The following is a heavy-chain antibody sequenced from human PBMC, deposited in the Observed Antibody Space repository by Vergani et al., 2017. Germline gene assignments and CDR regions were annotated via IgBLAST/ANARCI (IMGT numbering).Heavy chain of an antibody. J-gene: IGHJ6*02. V-gene: IGHV3-74*03. D-gene: IGHD2-21*01. CDR3: AKARDPNCKGGNCYSYYYGLDL. CDR2: IKSDGSIT. CDR1: GFSFNSYW. Sequence: DVHLAESGGGFFQPGGSLRLSCSASGFSFNSYWMHWVRQVPGKGLLWVSRIKSDGSITAYADSVKGRFTISRDNAQNTLYLQMNSLRVEDTAIYYCAKARDPNCKGGNCYSYYYGLDLWVRGTTVTVSS.